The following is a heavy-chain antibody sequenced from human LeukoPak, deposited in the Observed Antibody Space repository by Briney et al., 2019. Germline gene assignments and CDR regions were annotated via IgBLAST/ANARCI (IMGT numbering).Heavy chain of an antibody. CDR2: ISAYNGNT. V-gene: IGHV1-18*01. CDR1: GYTFTNYG. CDR3: ARDWWSYDYVWGSYRYTFYFDY. D-gene: IGHD3-16*02. J-gene: IGHJ4*02. Sequence: ASVKVSCKASGYTFTNYGINWVRQAPGQGLEWMGWISAYNGNTNYPQKLQGRVTMTTDTSTSTAYMELRSLRSEDTAVYYCARDWWSYDYVWGSYRYTFYFDYWGQGTLVTVSS.